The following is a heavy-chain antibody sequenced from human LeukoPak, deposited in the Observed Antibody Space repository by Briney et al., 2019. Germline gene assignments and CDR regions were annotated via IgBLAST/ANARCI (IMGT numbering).Heavy chain of an antibody. D-gene: IGHD3-22*01. CDR2: IYYSGST. J-gene: IGHJ4*02. V-gene: IGHV4-39*07. CDR1: GGSISSSSYY. Sequence: KPSETLSLTCTVSGGSISSSSYYWGWIRQPPGKGLEWIGSIYYSGSTYYNPPLKSRVTISVDTSKNQFSLKLSSVTAADTAVYYCARVSIARDYFDYWGQGTLVTVSS. CDR3: ARVSIARDYFDY.